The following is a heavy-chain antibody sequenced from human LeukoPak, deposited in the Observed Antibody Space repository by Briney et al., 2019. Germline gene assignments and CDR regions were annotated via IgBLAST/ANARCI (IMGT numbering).Heavy chain of an antibody. CDR1: GFTFSDYY. J-gene: IGHJ3*02. CDR2: ISGSGGST. Sequence: GGSLRLSCAASGFTFSDYYMSWIRQAPGKGLEWVSAISGSGGSTYYADSVKGRFTISRDNSKNTLYLQMNSLRAEDTAVYYCAKEKGIRYFDWPDAFDIWGQGTMVTVSS. V-gene: IGHV3-23*01. D-gene: IGHD3-9*01. CDR3: AKEKGIRYFDWPDAFDI.